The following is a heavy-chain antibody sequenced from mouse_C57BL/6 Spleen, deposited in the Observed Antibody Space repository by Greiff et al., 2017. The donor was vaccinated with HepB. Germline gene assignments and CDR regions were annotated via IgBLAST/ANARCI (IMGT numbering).Heavy chain of an antibody. Sequence: QVHVKQSGAELVRPGASVTLSCKASGYTFTDYEMHWVKQTPVHGLEWIGAIDPETGGTAYNQKFKGKAILTADKSSSTAYMELRSLTSEDSAVYYCTSKDYAQFAYWGQGTLVTVSA. V-gene: IGHV1-15*01. D-gene: IGHD1-1*01. J-gene: IGHJ3*01. CDR3: TSKDYAQFAY. CDR1: GYTFTDYE. CDR2: IDPETGGT.